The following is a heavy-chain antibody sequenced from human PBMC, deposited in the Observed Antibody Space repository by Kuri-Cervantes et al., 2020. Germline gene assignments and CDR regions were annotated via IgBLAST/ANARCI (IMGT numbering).Heavy chain of an antibody. CDR2: IIPIFGTA. D-gene: IGHD4-17*01. CDR1: GGTFSSYA. CDR3: ARGGDYDCYYNYGMDV. J-gene: IGHJ6*02. Sequence: SVKVSCKASGGTFSSYAISWVRQAPGQGLEWMGWIIPIFGTAKYAQKFQGRVTITADESTSTAYMELSSLRSEDTAVYYCARGGDYDCYYNYGMDVWGQGTTVTVSS. V-gene: IGHV1-69*13.